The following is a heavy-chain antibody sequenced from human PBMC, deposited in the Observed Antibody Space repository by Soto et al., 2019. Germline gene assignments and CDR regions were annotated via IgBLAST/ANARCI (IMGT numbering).Heavy chain of an antibody. CDR3: ARSIAVAEDWFAP. CDR2: IYYSGRT. Sequence: SETLSLTCTVSGGSISSDYWSWIRQPPGKGLELIGYIYYSGRTNYNPSLKSRVTISVDTSKNQFSLKLRSVTAADTAVYYCARSIAVAEDWFAPWGQGILVTVSS. V-gene: IGHV4-59*01. D-gene: IGHD6-19*01. J-gene: IGHJ5*02. CDR1: GGSISSDY.